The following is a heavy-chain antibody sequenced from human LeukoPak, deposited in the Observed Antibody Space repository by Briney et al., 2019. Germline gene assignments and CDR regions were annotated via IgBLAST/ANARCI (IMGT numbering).Heavy chain of an antibody. CDR1: GYTFTSYG. CDR2: IIPILGIA. Sequence: SVKVSCKASGYTFTSYGISWVRQAPGQGLEWMGRIIPILGIANYAQKFQGRVTITADKSTSTAYMELSSLRSEDTAVYYCAKDGWNDGEAFDIWGQGTMVTVSS. J-gene: IGHJ3*02. CDR3: AKDGWNDGEAFDI. D-gene: IGHD1-1*01. V-gene: IGHV1-69*04.